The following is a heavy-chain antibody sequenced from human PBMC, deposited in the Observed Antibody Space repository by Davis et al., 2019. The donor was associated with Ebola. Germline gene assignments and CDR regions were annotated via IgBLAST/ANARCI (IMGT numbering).Heavy chain of an antibody. D-gene: IGHD3-9*01. V-gene: IGHV1-69*13. J-gene: IGHJ6*04. CDR3: ARGGDRTYYDILTVQGAYYYYGLDV. CDR2: IIPIFGTL. Sequence: AASVKVSCKASGGTFSSYAISWVRQAPGQGLEWMGGIIPIFGTLKYAQKFQGRVRITADEATSTAYMELSSLRSEDTAVYYCARGGDRTYYDILTVQGAYYYYGLDVWGKGTTVTVSS. CDR1: GGTFSSYA.